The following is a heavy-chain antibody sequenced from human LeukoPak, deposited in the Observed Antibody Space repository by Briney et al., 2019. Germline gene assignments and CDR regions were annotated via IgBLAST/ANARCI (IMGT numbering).Heavy chain of an antibody. CDR2: ISAYNGNT. Sequence: ASVKVSCKASGYTFINYGINWVRQAPGQGLEWMGWISAYNGNTNYAQKLQGRVTMTTDTSTSTAYMELRSLRSDDTAVYYCASGLIAADAFDIWGQGTMVTVSS. D-gene: IGHD6-13*01. CDR1: GYTFINYG. V-gene: IGHV1-18*01. J-gene: IGHJ3*02. CDR3: ASGLIAADAFDI.